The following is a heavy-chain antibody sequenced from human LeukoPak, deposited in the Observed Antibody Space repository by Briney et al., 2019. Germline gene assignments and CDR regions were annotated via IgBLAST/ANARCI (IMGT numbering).Heavy chain of an antibody. J-gene: IGHJ4*02. CDR3: ARVYNYGFDY. Sequence: GESLRLSCAAPEFIVSSSHISWVRQAPGKGLEWVSVIYTGGNTYYADSVKGRFTVSRDNSKNTLYLQMNSLRAEGTAVYYCARVYNYGFDYWGPGTLVTVSS. CDR1: EFIVSSSH. V-gene: IGHV3-53*01. CDR2: IYTGGNT. D-gene: IGHD5-18*01.